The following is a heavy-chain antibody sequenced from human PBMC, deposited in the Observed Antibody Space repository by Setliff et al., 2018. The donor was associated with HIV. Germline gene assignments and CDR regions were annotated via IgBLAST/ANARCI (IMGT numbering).Heavy chain of an antibody. CDR1: GHTFTNVD. V-gene: IGHV1-8*01. D-gene: IGHD3-10*01. Sequence: GASVKVSCKASGHTFTNVDIHWLRRATGQGLEWMGWMNPNTGVSGYALKFQARVTMTRDTSISTAYMELSSLTSEDTAVYYCARGKGVGGVVITGGLDVWGKGTTVT. J-gene: IGHJ6*03. CDR3: ARGKGVGGVVITGGLDV. CDR2: MNPNTGVS.